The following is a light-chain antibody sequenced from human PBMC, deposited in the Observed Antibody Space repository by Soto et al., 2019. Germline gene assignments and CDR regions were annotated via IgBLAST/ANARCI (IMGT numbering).Light chain of an antibody. CDR2: GAS. J-gene: IGKJ1*01. Sequence: EIVLTQSPATLSLSPGERATLSCRASQSVSSNLAWYQQKPGQAPRLLIFGASTRATGIPDRFSGSGSGTDFTLTISRLEPEDFAVYYCQHYYTSYTTFGQGTKVDI. CDR3: QHYYTSYTT. CDR1: QSVSSN. V-gene: IGKV3-20*01.